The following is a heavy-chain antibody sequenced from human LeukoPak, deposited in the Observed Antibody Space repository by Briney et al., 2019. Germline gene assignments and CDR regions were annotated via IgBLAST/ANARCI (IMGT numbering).Heavy chain of an antibody. CDR2: ISGSGGST. D-gene: IGHD6-19*01. J-gene: IGHJ4*02. Sequence: GGSLRLSCAADGFTFSSYAMSWVRQAPGKGREWVSAISGSGGSTYYADSVKGRFTISRENSKNTLYLQMNSLRAEDTAVYYCAKDPGGWPQEYWGQGTLVTVSS. CDR3: AKDPGGWPQEY. CDR1: GFTFSSYA. V-gene: IGHV3-23*01.